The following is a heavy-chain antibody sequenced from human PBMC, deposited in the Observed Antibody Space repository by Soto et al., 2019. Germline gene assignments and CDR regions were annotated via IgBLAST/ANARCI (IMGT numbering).Heavy chain of an antibody. CDR3: ASVWYDSRGYYPDY. Sequence: QVQLVQSGAEVKKPGASVKVSCKASGYTYTSYNMGWVRQAPGQGLEWMGWISAYSGNTNYAQKFQDRVTMTRDTSTSTTYMEVKSLRSDDTAVYYCASVWYDSRGYYPDYWGQGTLVTVSS. V-gene: IGHV1-18*04. CDR1: GYTYTSYN. CDR2: ISAYSGNT. D-gene: IGHD3-22*01. J-gene: IGHJ4*02.